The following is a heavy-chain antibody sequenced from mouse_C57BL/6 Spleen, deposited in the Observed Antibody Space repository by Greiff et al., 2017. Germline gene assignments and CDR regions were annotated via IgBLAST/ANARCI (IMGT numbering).Heavy chain of an antibody. Sequence: QVQLQQSGPELVKPGASVKISCKASGYSFTSYYIHWVKQRPGQGLEWIGWIYPGSGNTKYNEKFKGKATLTADTSSSTAYMQLSSLTSEDSAVYYCARGELGVHYYAMDYWGQGTSVTVSS. D-gene: IGHD4-1*01. V-gene: IGHV1-66*01. CDR2: IYPGSGNT. CDR3: ARGELGVHYYAMDY. J-gene: IGHJ4*01. CDR1: GYSFTSYY.